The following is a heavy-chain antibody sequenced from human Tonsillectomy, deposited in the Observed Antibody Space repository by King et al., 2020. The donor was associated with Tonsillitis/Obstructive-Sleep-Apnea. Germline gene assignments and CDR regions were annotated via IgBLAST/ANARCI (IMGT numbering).Heavy chain of an antibody. J-gene: IGHJ6*03. CDR3: VVPHCSSTSCYLPPYDYYMDV. CDR1: GFTFSSYA. V-gene: IGHV3-64D*06. Sequence: VKLVESGGGLVQPGGSLRLSCSASGFTFSSYAMHWVRQAPGKGLEYVSAISSNGGSTYYADSVKGRFTISRDNSKNTLYLQMSSLRAEDTAVYYCVVPHCSSTSCYLPPYDYYMDVWGKGTTVTVSS. D-gene: IGHD2-2*01. CDR2: ISSNGGST.